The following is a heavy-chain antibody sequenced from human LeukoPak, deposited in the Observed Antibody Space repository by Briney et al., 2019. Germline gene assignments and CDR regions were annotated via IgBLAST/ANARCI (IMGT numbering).Heavy chain of an antibody. Sequence: SVKVSCKASGGTFSSYATSWVRQAPGQGLEWMGRIIPIFGTANYAQKFQGRVTITTDESTSTAYMELSSLRSEDTAVYYCASGATGDVTIFDYWGQGTLVTVSS. D-gene: IGHD7-27*01. J-gene: IGHJ4*02. CDR1: GGTFSSYA. CDR3: ASGATGDVTIFDY. V-gene: IGHV1-69*05. CDR2: IIPIFGTA.